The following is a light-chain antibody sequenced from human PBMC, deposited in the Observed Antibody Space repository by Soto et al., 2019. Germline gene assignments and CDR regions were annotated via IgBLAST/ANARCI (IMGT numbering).Light chain of an antibody. CDR2: DDR. Sequence: SYELTQPPSVSVAPGQTASITCGGTNIGRKSVHWYQQKPGQAPVVVVDDDRDRPSGIPERYSGSNSGNTAALTISRVEAGDEAHYYCQLWDSNGDHVVFGGGTQLTVL. CDR3: QLWDSNGDHVV. CDR1: NIGRKS. J-gene: IGLJ2*01. V-gene: IGLV3-21*02.